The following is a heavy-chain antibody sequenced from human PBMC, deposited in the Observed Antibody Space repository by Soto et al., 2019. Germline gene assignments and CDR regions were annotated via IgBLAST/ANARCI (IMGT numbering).Heavy chain of an antibody. CDR2: INPNNGNT. J-gene: IGHJ5*02. CDR3: ARTSSGTRGGFHP. CDR1: GYTFTSYD. D-gene: IGHD5-12*01. V-gene: IGHV1-8*01. Sequence: ASVKVSCKASGYTFTSYDINWVRQATGQGLEWMGWINPNNGNTGYAQKFQGRVTMTRSTSISTAYMELSSLRSDDTAVYFCARTSSGTRGGFHPWGQGTLVTVPQ.